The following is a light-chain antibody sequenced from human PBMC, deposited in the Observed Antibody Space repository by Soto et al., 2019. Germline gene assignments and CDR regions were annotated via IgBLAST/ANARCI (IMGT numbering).Light chain of an antibody. CDR2: TAS. CDR3: QQLNSYPLT. J-gene: IGKJ4*01. CDR1: QGISSY. V-gene: IGKV1-9*01. Sequence: DIQLTQSPSFLSASVGDRVTITCRASQGISSYLAWYQQKPGKAPNLLIHTASTLQSGVPSRFSGSGSGTDFTLTISSLQPEDFATYYCQQLNSYPLTFGGGTKVEIK.